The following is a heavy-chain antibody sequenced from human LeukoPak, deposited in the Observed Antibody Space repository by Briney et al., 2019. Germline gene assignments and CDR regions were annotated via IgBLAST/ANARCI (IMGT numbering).Heavy chain of an antibody. Sequence: EASVKVSCKVSGYTLTELSMHWVRQAPGKGLEWMGGFDPEDGETIYAQKFQGRVTMTEDTSTDTAYMELSSLRSEDTAVYYCATSTKYYGGNSNFDYWGQGTLVTVSS. CDR2: FDPEDGET. V-gene: IGHV1-24*01. CDR1: GYTLTELS. D-gene: IGHD4-23*01. J-gene: IGHJ4*02. CDR3: ATSTKYYGGNSNFDY.